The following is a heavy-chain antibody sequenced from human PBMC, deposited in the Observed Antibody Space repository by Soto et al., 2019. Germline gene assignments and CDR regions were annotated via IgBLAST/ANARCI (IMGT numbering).Heavy chain of an antibody. D-gene: IGHD2-15*01. J-gene: IGHJ4*02. Sequence: EVQLVESGGVVVQPGGSLRLSCAASGFTFDDYNMNWVRQAPGKGLEWVSLITWDGRTTYYGDFVKGRFTISRDNSKNSLFLQMNSLTTEDTALYYCAKGGQRSALDYWGQGTLVTVSS. CDR2: ITWDGRTT. CDR3: AKGGQRSALDY. CDR1: GFTFDDYN. V-gene: IGHV3-43*01.